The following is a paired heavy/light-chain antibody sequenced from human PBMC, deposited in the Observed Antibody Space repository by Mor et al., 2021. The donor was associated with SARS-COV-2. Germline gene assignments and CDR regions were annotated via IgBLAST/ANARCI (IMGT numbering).Light chain of an antibody. Sequence: EIVLTQSPGTLSLSPGERATLSCRASQSVSSYLAWYQQKPGQAPRLLIYDASNRATGIPARFSGSGSGTDFTLTINSLEPEDFAVYYCQQRSNWPPRYTFGQGTKLEIK. CDR2: DAS. J-gene: IGKJ2*01. V-gene: IGKV3-11*01. CDR1: QSVSSY. CDR3: QQRSNWPPRYT.
Heavy chain of an antibody. J-gene: IGHJ4*02. CDR3: ARGNGHIYGNFDD. D-gene: IGHD5-18*01. V-gene: IGHV3-33*01. CDR1: GFTFSSFG. CDR2: IWNDGSNI. Sequence: QVQLVESGGGVVQPGRSLRLSCAASGFTFSSFGMHWVRQAPGKGLEWVAVIWNDGSNIYYGDSVKGRFTISRDNSKNTLSLQINSLRAEDTAVYYCARGNGHIYGNFDDWGQGTLVTVSS.